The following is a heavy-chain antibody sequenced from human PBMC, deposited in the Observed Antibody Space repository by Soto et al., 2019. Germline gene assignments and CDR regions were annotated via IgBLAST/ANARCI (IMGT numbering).Heavy chain of an antibody. J-gene: IGHJ6*02. CDR3: ARDRSKWKDSYYYGMYV. Sequence: PSETLSLTCTVSGGSISSGDDFWTWIRQPPGKGLEWIGYIYYSGSTYYNPSLKSRLTMSVDTSKNQFSLKLSSVTAADTAVYYCARDRSKWKDSYYYGMYVWGQGTTVSGSS. CDR2: IYYSGST. CDR1: GGSISSGDDF. D-gene: IGHD1-20*01. V-gene: IGHV4-30-4*01.